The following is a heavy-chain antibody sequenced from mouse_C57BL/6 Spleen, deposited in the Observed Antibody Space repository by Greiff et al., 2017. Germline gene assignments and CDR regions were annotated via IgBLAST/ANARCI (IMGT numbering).Heavy chain of an antibody. CDR1: GYTFTGYW. CDR2: IFPGSGNT. J-gene: IGHJ4*01. D-gene: IGHD2-5*01. CDR3: ARSYYSNCPDYSAMGY. Sequence: QVQLQQSGAELMKPGASVKLSCKATGYTFTGYWIEWVKQRPGHGLEWIGEIFPGSGNTNYNEKFKGKATLTADTSSIPAYMQLSRLTTEDSAIYYCARSYYSNCPDYSAMGYWGQGTSVTVSS. V-gene: IGHV1-9*01.